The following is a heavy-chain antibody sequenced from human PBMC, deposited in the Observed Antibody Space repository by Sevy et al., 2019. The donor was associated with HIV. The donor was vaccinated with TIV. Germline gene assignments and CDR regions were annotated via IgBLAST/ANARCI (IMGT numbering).Heavy chain of an antibody. CDR1: GGIFRSNA. D-gene: IGHD3-10*01. CDR2: IIAVFGTT. Sequence: ASVKVSCKASGGIFRSNAISWVRQAPGQGLEWMGGIIAVFGTTNYAQKFQGRVTVSADEYRSTAYMELSSLRSEDTAVYYCARDRYYYVSGSFDYWGQGTQVTVSS. V-gene: IGHV1-69*13. J-gene: IGHJ4*01. CDR3: ARDRYYYVSGSFDY.